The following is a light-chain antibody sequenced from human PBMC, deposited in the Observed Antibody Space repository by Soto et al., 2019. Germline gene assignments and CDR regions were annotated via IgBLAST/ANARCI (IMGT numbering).Light chain of an antibody. V-gene: IGKV3-11*01. CDR1: QSVSSY. J-gene: IGKJ4*01. CDR2: DAS. Sequence: EIVLTQSPATLSLSPGERVTLSCRASQSVSSYFAWYQRKPGLAPRLLIYDASTRAAGIPARFSGSGSGTDFTLTISSLEPYDFAVYYCQQRSDWPLTFGGGTKVEIK. CDR3: QQRSDWPLT.